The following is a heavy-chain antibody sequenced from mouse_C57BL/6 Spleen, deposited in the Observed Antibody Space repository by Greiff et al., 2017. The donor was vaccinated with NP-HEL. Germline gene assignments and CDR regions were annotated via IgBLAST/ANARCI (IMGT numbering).Heavy chain of an antibody. V-gene: IGHV5-4*01. D-gene: IGHD2-4*01. CDR3: ARECLYYDYDA. CDR1: GFTFSSYA. Sequence: EVKVVESGGGLVKPGGSLKLSCAASGFTFSSYAMSWVRQTPEKRLEWVATISDGGSYTYYPDNVKGRFTISRDNAKNNLYLQMSHLKSEDTAMYYCARECLYYDYDAWGQGTLVTVSA. J-gene: IGHJ3*01. CDR2: ISDGGSYT.